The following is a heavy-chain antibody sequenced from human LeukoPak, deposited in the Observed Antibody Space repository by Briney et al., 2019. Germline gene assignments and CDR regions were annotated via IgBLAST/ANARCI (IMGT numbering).Heavy chain of an antibody. D-gene: IGHD3-3*01. CDR3: ARLERWSLDY. Sequence: SETLSLTCAVSGGSISSSNWWSWVRQPPGKGLEWIGEIYHSGSTNYNPSLKSRVTILVDTSKNQFSLNLSSVTAADTAVYYCARLERWSLDYWGQGALVTVSS. CDR2: IYHSGST. V-gene: IGHV4-4*02. CDR1: GGSISSSNW. J-gene: IGHJ4*02.